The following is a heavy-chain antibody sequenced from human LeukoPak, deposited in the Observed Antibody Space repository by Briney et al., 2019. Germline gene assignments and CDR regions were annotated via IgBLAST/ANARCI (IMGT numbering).Heavy chain of an antibody. Sequence: GASVKVSCKVSGYTLTELSMHWVRQAPGKGLEWMGGFDPEDGETIYAQKFQGRVTMTEDTSTDTAYMELSSLRSEDTAVYYCATVLAYCGGDCYSGAFDIWGQGTMVTVSS. CDR2: FDPEDGET. V-gene: IGHV1-24*01. J-gene: IGHJ3*02. CDR1: GYTLTELS. CDR3: ATVLAYCGGDCYSGAFDI. D-gene: IGHD2-21*02.